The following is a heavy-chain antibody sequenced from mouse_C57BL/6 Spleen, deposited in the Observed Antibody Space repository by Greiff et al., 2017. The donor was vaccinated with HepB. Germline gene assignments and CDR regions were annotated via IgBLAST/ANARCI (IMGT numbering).Heavy chain of an antibody. J-gene: IGHJ3*01. CDR2: IYPGNSDT. V-gene: IGHV1-5*01. CDR1: GYTFTSYW. D-gene: IGHD1-1*01. CDR3: TQDPPDYGSSSWFAY. Sequence: EVQLVESGTVLARPGASVKMSCKTSGYTFTSYWMHWVKQRPGQGLEWIGAIYPGNSDTSYNQKFKGKAKLTAVTSASTAYMELSSLTNEDSAVYYCTQDPPDYGSSSWFAYWGQGTLVTVSA.